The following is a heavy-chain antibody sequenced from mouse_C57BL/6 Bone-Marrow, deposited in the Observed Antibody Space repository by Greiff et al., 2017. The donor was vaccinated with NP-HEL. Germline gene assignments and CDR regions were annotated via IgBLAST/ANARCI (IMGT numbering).Heavy chain of an antibody. CDR2: IYPGDGDT. CDR3: AHYDCRRRGYFDV. J-gene: IGHJ1*03. Sequence: QVQLQQSGPELVKPGASVKISCKASGYAFSSSWMNWVKQRHGKGLEWIGGIYPGDGDTNYNGKFKGKATLTADKSSSTAYMQLSSLTSEDSAVYVCAHYDCRRRGYFDVWGTGTTVTVSS. CDR1: GYAFSSSW. V-gene: IGHV1-82*01. D-gene: IGHD2-4*01.